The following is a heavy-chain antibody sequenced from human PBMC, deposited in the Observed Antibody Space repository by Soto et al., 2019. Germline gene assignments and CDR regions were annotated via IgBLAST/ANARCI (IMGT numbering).Heavy chain of an antibody. Sequence: ASVKVSCKASGYTFTNYAMHWLRQAPGQRLEWMGWINAGNGNTKYSQKFQGRVTITRDTSASTAYMELSSLRSEDTAVYYCGRAVAVATDFDYWGQVTLLPISS. CDR3: GRAVAVATDFDY. CDR1: GYTFTNYA. V-gene: IGHV1-3*01. CDR2: INAGNGNT. J-gene: IGHJ4*02. D-gene: IGHD5-12*01.